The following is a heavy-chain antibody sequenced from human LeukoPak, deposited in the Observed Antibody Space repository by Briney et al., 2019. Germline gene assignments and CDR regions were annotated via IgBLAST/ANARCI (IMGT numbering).Heavy chain of an antibody. CDR2: INPKTGVT. CDR1: GYRFTSYS. V-gene: IGHV1-2*02. J-gene: IGHJ4*02. D-gene: IGHD1-26*01. CDR3: ARDLAMYSPDLDY. Sequence: GASVKVSCKASGYRFTSYSISWVRQAPGHGLEWMGWINPKTGVTKYAQNFQGRVTMTRDTSISTAYMEVSRLRSDDTAVFYCARDLAMYSPDLDYWGQGTLVTVSS.